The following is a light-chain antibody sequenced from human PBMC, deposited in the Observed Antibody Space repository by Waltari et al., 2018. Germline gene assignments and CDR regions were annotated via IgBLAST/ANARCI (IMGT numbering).Light chain of an antibody. CDR1: SSNIGSNT. V-gene: IGLV1-44*01. Sequence: QSVLTQPPSASGTPGQRVTISCSGSSSNIGSNTVNWYQQLPGTAPKLLSYSNNQRPAGVPDRFSGSKSGTSASLAISGLQSEDEADYYCAAWDDSLSALVFGGGTQLTVL. CDR2: SNN. CDR3: AAWDDSLSALV. J-gene: IGLJ2*01.